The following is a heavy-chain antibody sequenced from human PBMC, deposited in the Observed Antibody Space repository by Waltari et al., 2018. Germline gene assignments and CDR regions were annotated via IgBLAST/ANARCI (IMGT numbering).Heavy chain of an antibody. CDR2: IRYDGSNK. V-gene: IGHV3-30*02. Sequence: QVQLVESGGGVVQPGGSLRLSCAASGFPFSSSGMPWVRQAPGKGREWVAFIRYDGSNKYYADSVKGRFTISRDNSKNTLYLQMNSLRAEDTAVYYCAKDGRLTGINWGQGTLVTVSS. CDR1: GFPFSSSG. D-gene: IGHD1-20*01. J-gene: IGHJ4*02. CDR3: AKDGRLTGIN.